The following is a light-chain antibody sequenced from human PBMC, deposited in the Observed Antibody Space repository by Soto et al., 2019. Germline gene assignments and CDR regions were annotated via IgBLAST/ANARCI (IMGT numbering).Light chain of an antibody. J-gene: IGKJ2*01. CDR2: AAS. CDR1: QTISTY. Sequence: DIQMTQSPSSLSASVGDRVTSTCRASQTISTYLNWYQQNPGKAPKLLIYAASNLQSGVPSRFSGSGSGTDFTLTINSLQPEDFATYYCQHSFNLPYTFGQGTKLEIK. V-gene: IGKV1-39*01. CDR3: QHSFNLPYT.